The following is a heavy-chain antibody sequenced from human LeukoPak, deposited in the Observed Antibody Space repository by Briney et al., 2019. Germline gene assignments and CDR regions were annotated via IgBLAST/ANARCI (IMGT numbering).Heavy chain of an antibody. J-gene: IGHJ5*02. CDR1: GYTFSAYY. CDR2: INPNSGGT. CDR3: AGDDVLTGPHSGGGTSEEFDP. D-gene: IGHD3-9*01. V-gene: IGHV1-2*02. Sequence: GASVKVSCKASGYTFSAYYMHWVRQAPGQGLEWMGWINPNSGGTNYAQKFQGRVTMTRDTSINTAYMELSRLRSDDTAVYYCAGDDVLTGPHSGGGTSEEFDPWGQGTLVTVSS.